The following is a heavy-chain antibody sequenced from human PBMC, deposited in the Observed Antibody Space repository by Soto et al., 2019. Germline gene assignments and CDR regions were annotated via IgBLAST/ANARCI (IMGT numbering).Heavy chain of an antibody. J-gene: IGHJ5*02. CDR2: IYYSGST. CDR1: GGSINSYF. D-gene: IGHD5-18*01. Sequence: SETLSLTCTVSGGSINSYFWSWIRQSPGKGLEWIGYIYYSGSTNYNPSLKSRVTISVDTSKNQFSLKLSSVTAADTAVYYCARAREDTAMVTDWFDPWGQGTLVTVSS. V-gene: IGHV4-59*01. CDR3: ARAREDTAMVTDWFDP.